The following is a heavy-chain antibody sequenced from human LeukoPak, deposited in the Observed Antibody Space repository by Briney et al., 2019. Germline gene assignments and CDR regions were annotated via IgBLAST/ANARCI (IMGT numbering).Heavy chain of an antibody. Sequence: GGSLRLSCVASGLSFSGQWLNWVRQAPGQGLEWVANIKHDGGEKYYVDSVKGRFTISRDDGQNSLSLHMNSLRDEDTAVYYCARDSYCGGDCFSGFLDYWGQGTLVTVSS. D-gene: IGHD2-21*02. V-gene: IGHV3-7*01. CDR2: IKHDGGEK. CDR1: GLSFSGQW. CDR3: ARDSYCGGDCFSGFLDY. J-gene: IGHJ4*02.